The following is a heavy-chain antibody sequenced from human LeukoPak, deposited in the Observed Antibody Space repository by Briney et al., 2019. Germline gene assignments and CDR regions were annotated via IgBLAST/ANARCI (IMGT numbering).Heavy chain of an antibody. CDR3: AKDGGDGYKYYFDY. Sequence: AGGSLRLSCAASGFTFSSYAMHWVRQAPGKGLEWVAVISYDGSNKYYADSVKGRFTISRDNSKNTLYLQMNSLRAEDTAVYYCAKDGGDGYKYYFDYWGQGTLVTVSS. J-gene: IGHJ4*02. V-gene: IGHV3-30-3*01. D-gene: IGHD5-24*01. CDR2: ISYDGSNK. CDR1: GFTFSSYA.